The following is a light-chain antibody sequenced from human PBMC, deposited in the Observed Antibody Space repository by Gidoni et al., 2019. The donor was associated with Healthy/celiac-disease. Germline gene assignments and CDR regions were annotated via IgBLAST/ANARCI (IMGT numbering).Light chain of an antibody. V-gene: IGKV4-1*01. CDR2: WAS. Sequence: VLTHPPDSLPVSLGERATINCKSSQSVLYSSNNKNYLAWYQQKPGQPPKLLIYWASTRESGVPDRFSGSGSGTDFTLTISSLQAEDVAVYYCQQYYSTPWTFGQGTKVEIK. CDR1: QSVLYSSNNKNY. J-gene: IGKJ1*01. CDR3: QQYYSTPWT.